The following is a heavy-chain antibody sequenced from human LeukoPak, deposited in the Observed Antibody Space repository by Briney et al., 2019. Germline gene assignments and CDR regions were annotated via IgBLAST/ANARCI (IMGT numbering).Heavy chain of an antibody. CDR1: SFSISSGHYY. Sequence: SETLSLTCTVSSFSISSGHYYWIWIRQPPGKGLEWIGYIDYGGSTYYNPSLQSRVTISIDGSKNQFSLTLSSVTAADTAVYYCARVPSRYSSGWTFDYWGQGTLVTVSS. CDR3: ARVPSRYSSGWTFDY. V-gene: IGHV4-30-4*01. CDR2: IDYGGST. J-gene: IGHJ4*02. D-gene: IGHD6-19*01.